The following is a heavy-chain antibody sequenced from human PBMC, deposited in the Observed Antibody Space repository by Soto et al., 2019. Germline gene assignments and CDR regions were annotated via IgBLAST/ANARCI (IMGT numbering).Heavy chain of an antibody. Sequence: PGGSLKISCKGSGYSFTSYWIGWVRQMPGKGQEWMGIIYPGPSDTRYNPSFQDQLTISADTSISTAYLQWSGLKASDSAMFYCATQMATSQDAFDIWGQGTMVTVS. CDR2: IYPGPSDT. D-gene: IGHD5-12*01. V-gene: IGHV5-51*01. CDR1: GYSFTSYW. CDR3: ATQMATSQDAFDI. J-gene: IGHJ3*02.